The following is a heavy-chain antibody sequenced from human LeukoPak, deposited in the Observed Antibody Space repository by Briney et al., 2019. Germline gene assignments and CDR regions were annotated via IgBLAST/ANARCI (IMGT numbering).Heavy chain of an antibody. V-gene: IGHV4-4*07. CDR3: ARGGKATVVTM. D-gene: IGHD4-23*01. CDR2: IYSSGST. J-gene: IGHJ4*02. CDR1: GGSINSYY. Sequence: SETLSLTCTVSGGSINSYYWSWIRQPAGKGLEWIGRIYSSGSTNYNPSLKCRVSMSVDTSKNQFSLKLTSVTAADTALYYCARGGKATVVTMWGQGILVTVSS.